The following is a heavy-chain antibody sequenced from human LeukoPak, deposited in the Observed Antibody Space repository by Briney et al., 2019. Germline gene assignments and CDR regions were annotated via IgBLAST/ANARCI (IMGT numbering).Heavy chain of an antibody. V-gene: IGHV3-7*03. Sequence: PGGSLRLSCAASGFTVSSNYMSWVRQAPGKGLEWVANIKQDGSEKYYVDSVKGRFTISRDNAKNSLYLQMNSLRAEDTAVYYCAREFERYSGSYSGFDYWGQGTLVTVSS. CDR2: IKQDGSEK. CDR1: GFTVSSNY. CDR3: AREFERYSGSYSGFDY. J-gene: IGHJ4*02. D-gene: IGHD1-26*01.